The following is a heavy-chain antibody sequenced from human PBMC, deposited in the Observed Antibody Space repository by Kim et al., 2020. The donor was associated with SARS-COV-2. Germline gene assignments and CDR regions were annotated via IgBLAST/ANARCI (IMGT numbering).Heavy chain of an antibody. J-gene: IGHJ5*02. CDR1: GGSISSSGYY. D-gene: IGHD6-13*01. CDR3: ARLEAAAGTNWFDP. Sequence: SETLSLTCTVSGGSISSSGYYWGWIRQPPGKGLEWIGSIYHSGSTYYKPSLKSRVTISVDTSKNQFSVKLSSVTAADTAVYYCARLEAAAGTNWFDPWGQGTLVTVSS. CDR2: IYHSGST. V-gene: IGHV4-39*01.